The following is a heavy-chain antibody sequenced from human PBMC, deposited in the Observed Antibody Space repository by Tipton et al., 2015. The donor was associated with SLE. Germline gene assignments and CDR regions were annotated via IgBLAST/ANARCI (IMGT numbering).Heavy chain of an antibody. D-gene: IGHD2-8*01. CDR2: INHSGST. V-gene: IGHV4-34*01. CDR3: ARLPLGLMVYVKGYFDL. CDR1: GGYFSGYY. J-gene: IGHJ2*01. Sequence: TLSLTCAVYGGYFSGYYWSWIRQPPGKGLEWIGEINHSGSTNYNPSLKSRVTISVDTSKNQFSLKLSSVTAADTAVYYCARLPLGLMVYVKGYFDLWGRGTLVTVSS.